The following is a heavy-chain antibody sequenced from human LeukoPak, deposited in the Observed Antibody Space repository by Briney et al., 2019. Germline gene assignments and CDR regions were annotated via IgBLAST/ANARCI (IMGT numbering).Heavy chain of an antibody. CDR3: AADLSNPRMGASYLDS. CDR2: IIVGSGAT. J-gene: IGHJ4*02. CDR1: GFTSTNFA. D-gene: IGHD3-16*01. V-gene: IGHV1-58*01. Sequence: SVKVSCKASGFTSTNFAVQWVRQARGQRLEWIGWIIVGSGATKCAQDFQERVTITRDLSTSTLYMELRSLTSEDTAVYYCAADLSNPRMGASYLDSWGQGNLVTVPS.